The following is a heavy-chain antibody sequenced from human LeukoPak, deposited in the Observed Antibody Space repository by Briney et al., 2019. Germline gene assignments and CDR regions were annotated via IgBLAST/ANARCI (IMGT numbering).Heavy chain of an antibody. CDR2: IYYSGST. Sequence: SETLSLTCTVSGGSIRSSSYYWGWIRQPPGKGLEWIGSIYYSGSTYYNPSLKSRGTISVDTSNNQFSLKLNSVTAADTAVYYCARITDRTIFGEIMHGFDVWGQGTPVTVSS. CDR3: ARITDRTIFGEIMHGFDV. D-gene: IGHD3-3*01. CDR1: GGSIRSSSYY. V-gene: IGHV4-39*01. J-gene: IGHJ3*01.